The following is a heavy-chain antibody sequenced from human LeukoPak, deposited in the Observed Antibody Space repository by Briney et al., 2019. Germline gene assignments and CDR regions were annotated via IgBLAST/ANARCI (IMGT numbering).Heavy chain of an antibody. CDR2: ISSSSSYI. CDR3: ARDKSGSYGY. Sequence: GGSLRLSCAASGFTFSSYSMNWVRQAPGKGLEWVSFISSSSSYIYYADSVKGRFTISRDNAKNSLYLQMNSLRAEDTAVYYCARDKSGSYGYWGQGTLVTVSS. J-gene: IGHJ4*02. D-gene: IGHD1-26*01. CDR1: GFTFSSYS. V-gene: IGHV3-21*01.